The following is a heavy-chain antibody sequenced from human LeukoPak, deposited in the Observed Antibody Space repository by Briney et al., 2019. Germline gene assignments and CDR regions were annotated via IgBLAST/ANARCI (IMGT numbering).Heavy chain of an antibody. V-gene: IGHV3-23*01. CDR2: ITTSGDPS. Sequence: GGSLRPSCSTSGFTFGSYGMTWVRQAPGKGLEWVSEITTSGDPSFYTDSVKGRFTISRDNSKSTLYLQMNSLRAEDTAVYYCAKAPPDKWEYYYGMDVWGKGTTVTVSS. J-gene: IGHJ6*04. CDR3: AKAPPDKWEYYYGMDV. D-gene: IGHD1-26*01. CDR1: GFTFGSYG.